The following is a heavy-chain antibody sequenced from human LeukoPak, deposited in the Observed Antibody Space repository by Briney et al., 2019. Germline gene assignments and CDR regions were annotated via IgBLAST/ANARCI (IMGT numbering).Heavy chain of an antibody. J-gene: IGHJ3*02. D-gene: IGHD1-14*01. CDR1: GGSISSSSYY. Sequence: PSETLSFTCTVSGGSISSSSYYWGWIRQPPGKGLEWIGSIYYSGSTYYNPSLKSRVTISVDTSKNQFSLKLSSVTAADTAVYYCARTARDAFDIWGQGTMVTVSS. V-gene: IGHV4-39*01. CDR3: ARTARDAFDI. CDR2: IYYSGST.